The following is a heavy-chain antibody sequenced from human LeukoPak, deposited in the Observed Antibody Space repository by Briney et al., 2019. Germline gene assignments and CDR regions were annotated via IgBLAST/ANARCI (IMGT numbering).Heavy chain of an antibody. V-gene: IGHV3-74*01. J-gene: IGHJ6*04. D-gene: IGHD3-10*01. CDR3: ARLDYGSGSSYYYYYYGMDV. Sequence: GGSLRLSCAASGFTFTSYYMHWVRQAPGKGLVWVSRISGDGSNTIYADSVKGRFTISRDNAKNTVYLQMNSLRAEDTAVYYCARLDYGSGSSYYYYYYGMDVWGKGTTVTVSS. CDR2: ISGDGSNT. CDR1: GFTFTSYY.